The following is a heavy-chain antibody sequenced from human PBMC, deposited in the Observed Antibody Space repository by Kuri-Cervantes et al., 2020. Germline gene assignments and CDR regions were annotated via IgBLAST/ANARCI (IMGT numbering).Heavy chain of an antibody. CDR1: GYTFTSYY. D-gene: IGHD5-18*01. J-gene: IGHJ4*02. CDR3: ARARIQLRASDY. Sequence: ASVKVSCKASGYTFTSYYMHWVRQAPGQGLEWMGIINPSGGSTSYAQKFQGRVTMTRDTSTSTVYMELSSLRSEDTAVCYCARARIQLRASDYWGQGTLVTVSS. CDR2: INPSGGST. V-gene: IGHV1-46*01.